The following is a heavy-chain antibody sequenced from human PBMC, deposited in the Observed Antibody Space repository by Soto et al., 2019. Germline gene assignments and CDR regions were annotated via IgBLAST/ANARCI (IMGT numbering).Heavy chain of an antibody. CDR1: GYIFVNYG. V-gene: IGHV1-18*01. D-gene: IGHD3-16*01. J-gene: IGHJ6*02. CDR2: ISPYTGNT. Sequence: QVQLVQSGDEVKKPGASVKVSCKASGYIFVNYGIAWVRQAPRQGLEWMGWISPYTGNTHSASKVQGRLTMTTDTATSTAYMDLGSLTSDDTAVHYCVMVDNYVTPTPQDVWGQGTTVTVSS. CDR3: VMVDNYVTPTPQDV.